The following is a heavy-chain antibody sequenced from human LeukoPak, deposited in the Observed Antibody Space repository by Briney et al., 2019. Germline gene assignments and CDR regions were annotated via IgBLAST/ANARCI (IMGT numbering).Heavy chain of an antibody. V-gene: IGHV1-69*13. D-gene: IGHD1-20*01. Sequence: SVKVSCKASGGTFSSYAISWVRQAPGQGLEWMGGIIPIFGTANYAQKFQGRVTITADESTSTAYMELSSLRSEDTAVYYCARGGITGTTRGPTRLNDAFDIWGQGTMVTVSS. CDR3: ARGGITGTTRGPTRLNDAFDI. CDR2: IIPIFGTA. CDR1: GGTFSSYA. J-gene: IGHJ3*02.